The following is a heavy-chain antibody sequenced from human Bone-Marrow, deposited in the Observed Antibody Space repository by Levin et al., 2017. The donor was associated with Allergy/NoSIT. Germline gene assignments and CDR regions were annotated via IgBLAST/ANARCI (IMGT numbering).Heavy chain of an antibody. V-gene: IGHV3-7*01. CDR3: ARDRWAARGSDYYYYGMDG. Sequence: GESLKISCAASGFTFSSSWMSWVRQAPGKGLEWVANIKQDGTEKHYVDSVKGRFTISRDNAKNLLFLQTNSLRAEDTAVYYCARDRWAARGSDYYYYGMDGWGQGTTVTVSS. J-gene: IGHJ6*02. CDR1: GFTFSSSW. D-gene: IGHD2-15*01. CDR2: IKQDGTEK.